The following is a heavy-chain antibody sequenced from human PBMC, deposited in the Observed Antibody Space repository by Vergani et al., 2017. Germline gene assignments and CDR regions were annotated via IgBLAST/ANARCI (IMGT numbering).Heavy chain of an antibody. CDR3: ARGKGGIAVAETYYYYGMDV. D-gene: IGHD6-19*01. CDR1: GGTFSSYA. CDR2: IIPIFGTA. Sequence: QEQLVQSGAEVKKPGSSVKVSCKASGGTFSSYAISWVRQAPGQGLEWMGGIIPIFGTANYAQKFQGRVTITADKSTSTAYMELSSLRSEDTAVYYCARGKGGIAVAETYYYYGMDVWGQGTTVTVSS. J-gene: IGHJ6*02. V-gene: IGHV1-69*06.